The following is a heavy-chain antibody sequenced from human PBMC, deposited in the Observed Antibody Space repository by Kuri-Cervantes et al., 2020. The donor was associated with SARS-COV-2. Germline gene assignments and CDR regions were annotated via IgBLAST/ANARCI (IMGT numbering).Heavy chain of an antibody. CDR3: ARAGRAVAGTSDYYMDV. Sequence: GESLKISCAASGFTFSSYAMSWVRQAPGKGLEWVSGISGSAGNTYYADSVRGRFTISRDNSRSTLYLQMNSLRAEDTAVYYCARAGRAVAGTSDYYMDVWGTGTTVTVSS. CDR1: GFTFSSYA. CDR2: ISGSAGNT. D-gene: IGHD6-19*01. J-gene: IGHJ6*03. V-gene: IGHV3-23*01.